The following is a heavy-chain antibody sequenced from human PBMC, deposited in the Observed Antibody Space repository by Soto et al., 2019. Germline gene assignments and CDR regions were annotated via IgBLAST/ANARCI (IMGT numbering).Heavy chain of an antibody. Sequence: ASVKVSCKASGYNFSDYYIHWVRQAPGQGLEWLGWVSPKSGGTNYAQKFKGRVTMTRDTSSNTVYMDLSGLKSDDTAVFYRAREISGGGTLNWFDPWGQGTLVTGLL. D-gene: IGHD2-8*02. CDR1: GYNFSDYY. CDR2: VSPKSGGT. V-gene: IGHV1-2*02. CDR3: AREISGGGTLNWFDP. J-gene: IGHJ5*02.